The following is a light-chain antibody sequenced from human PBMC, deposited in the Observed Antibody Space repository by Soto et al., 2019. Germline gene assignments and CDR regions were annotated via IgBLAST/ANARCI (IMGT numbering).Light chain of an antibody. Sequence: IQLTQSPSSLSASVGDRVTISCRASQGIANFLAWYQQKPGKAPKLLIYGASTLQSGVPSRFSGSGSGPDFTLTISSLQPEDFATYDCQQLNSFPIPFGPGTKVDIK. CDR2: GAS. CDR3: QQLNSFPIP. CDR1: QGIANF. V-gene: IGKV1-9*01. J-gene: IGKJ3*01.